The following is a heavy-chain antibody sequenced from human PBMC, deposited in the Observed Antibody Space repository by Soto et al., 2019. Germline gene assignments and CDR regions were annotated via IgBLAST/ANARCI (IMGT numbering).Heavy chain of an antibody. J-gene: IGHJ6*02. CDR1: GFTFSGSA. Sequence: VGSLRLSCAASGFTFSGSAMHWVRQASGKGLEWVGRIRSKANSYATAYAASVKGRFTISRDDSKNTAYLQMNSLKTEDTAVYYCTRPQSRTVTRGKNYYYYGMDVWGHGTTVTVS. D-gene: IGHD4-17*01. CDR2: IRSKANSYAT. CDR3: TRPQSRTVTRGKNYYYYGMDV. V-gene: IGHV3-73*01.